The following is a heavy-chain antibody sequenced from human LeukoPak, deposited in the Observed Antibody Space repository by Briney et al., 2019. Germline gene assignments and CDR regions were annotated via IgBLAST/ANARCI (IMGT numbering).Heavy chain of an antibody. CDR2: INWNGGST. CDR3: ARGKHDYVWGSYSTAGWFDP. J-gene: IGHJ5*02. D-gene: IGHD3-16*01. V-gene: IGHV3-20*04. Sequence: PGGSLRLSCAASGFTFDDYGMSWVRQAPGKGLEWVSGINWNGGSTGYADSVKGRFTISRDNAKNSLYLQMNSLRAEDTALYYCARGKHDYVWGSYSTAGWFDPWGQGTLVTVSS. CDR1: GFTFDDYG.